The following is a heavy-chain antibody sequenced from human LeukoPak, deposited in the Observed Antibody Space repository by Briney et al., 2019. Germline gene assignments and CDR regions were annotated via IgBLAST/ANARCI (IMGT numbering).Heavy chain of an antibody. CDR1: GYSFASYW. J-gene: IGHJ4*02. D-gene: IGHD1/OR15-1a*01. CDR2: IFPGDSVT. Sequence: GESLKISCKGSGYSFASYWIAWVRQIPGKGLEWMGIIFPGDSVTICSPSFQGQVTISADKHINTAYLQWSSLKASDTAIYYCARHSAQRWNNDYWGQGTLVTVSS. V-gene: IGHV5-51*01. CDR3: ARHSAQRWNNDY.